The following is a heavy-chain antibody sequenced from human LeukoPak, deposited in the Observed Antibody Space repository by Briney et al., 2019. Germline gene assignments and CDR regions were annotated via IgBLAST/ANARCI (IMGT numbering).Heavy chain of an antibody. CDR2: IWYDGSNK. V-gene: IGHV3-33*01. CDR3: ARDRGIAAAGTPDY. J-gene: IGHJ4*02. Sequence: QPGGSLRLSCAASGFTFSSYGVHWVRQAPGKGLEWVAVIWYDGSNKYYADSVKGRFTISRDNSKNTLYLQMNSLRAEDTAVYYCARDRGIAAAGTPDYWGQGTLVTVSS. D-gene: IGHD6-13*01. CDR1: GFTFSSYG.